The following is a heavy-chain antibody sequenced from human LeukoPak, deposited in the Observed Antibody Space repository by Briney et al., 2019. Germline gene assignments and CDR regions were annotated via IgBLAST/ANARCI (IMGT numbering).Heavy chain of an antibody. V-gene: IGHV3-53*01. Sequence: GGSLRLSCAASGFTVSSNYMSWVRQAPGKGLEWVSVIYSGGSTYYADSVEGRFTISRDNSKNTLYLQMNSLRAEDTAVYYCASRYGGYVGPFDYWGQGTLVTVSS. CDR2: IYSGGST. CDR1: GFTVSSNY. CDR3: ASRYGGYVGPFDY. J-gene: IGHJ4*02. D-gene: IGHD5-12*01.